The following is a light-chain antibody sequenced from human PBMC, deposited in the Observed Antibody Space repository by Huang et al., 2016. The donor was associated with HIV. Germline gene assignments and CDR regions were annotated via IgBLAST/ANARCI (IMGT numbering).Light chain of an antibody. CDR2: DAS. V-gene: IGKV3-11*01. Sequence: EIVLTQSPATLSLSPGERATLSCRASQSVSSYLGWYQQKPGQAPRLLIYDASTRAPGIPARFSGSGSGTDFTLTISSLEPEDFAVYYCQQRSNWPPLLTFGGGTKVEIK. J-gene: IGKJ4*01. CDR1: QSVSSY. CDR3: QQRSNWPPLLT.